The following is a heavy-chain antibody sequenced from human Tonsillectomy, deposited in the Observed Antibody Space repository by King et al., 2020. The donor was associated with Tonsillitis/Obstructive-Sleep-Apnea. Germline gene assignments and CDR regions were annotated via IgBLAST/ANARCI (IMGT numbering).Heavy chain of an antibody. Sequence: QLVQSGGGVVQPGRSLRLSCAASGFTFSSYGMHWVRQAPGKGLEWVAVICYDGSNKYYADSVKGRFTISRDNSKNTLYLQMNSLRVEDTAVYYCARGTSDPAAFDIWGQGTMVTVSS. J-gene: IGHJ3*02. V-gene: IGHV3-33*01. D-gene: IGHD1-14*01. CDR2: ICYDGSNK. CDR3: ARGTSDPAAFDI. CDR1: GFTFSSYG.